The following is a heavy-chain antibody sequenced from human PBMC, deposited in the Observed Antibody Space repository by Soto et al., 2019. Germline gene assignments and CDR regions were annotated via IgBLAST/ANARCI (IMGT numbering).Heavy chain of an antibody. CDR3: ARGSIVWNPYYYYGMDV. V-gene: IGHV3-30-3*01. Sequence: QVQLVESGGGVVQPGRSLRLSCAASGFTFSSYAMHWVRQAPGKGLEWVAVISYDGSNKYYADSVKGRFTISRDNSKNTLYLQMNSLRAEDTAVYYCARGSIVWNPYYYYGMDVWGQGTTVTVSS. CDR1: GFTFSSYA. CDR2: ISYDGSNK. D-gene: IGHD1-1*01. J-gene: IGHJ6*02.